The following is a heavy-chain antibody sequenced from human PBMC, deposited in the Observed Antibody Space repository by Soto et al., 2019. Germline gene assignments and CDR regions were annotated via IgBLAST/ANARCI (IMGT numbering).Heavy chain of an antibody. V-gene: IGHV4-59*08. Sequence: PSETLSLTCTVSGGTISSYYWSWIRKPPGKGLEWIGYIYYSGSTNYNPSLKSRVTISVDTSKNQFSLKLSSVTAADTAVYYCARHPGIVVVPAATAVFWFDPWGQGTLVTVSS. CDR3: ARHPGIVVVPAATAVFWFDP. D-gene: IGHD2-2*01. J-gene: IGHJ5*02. CDR2: IYYSGST. CDR1: GGTISSYY.